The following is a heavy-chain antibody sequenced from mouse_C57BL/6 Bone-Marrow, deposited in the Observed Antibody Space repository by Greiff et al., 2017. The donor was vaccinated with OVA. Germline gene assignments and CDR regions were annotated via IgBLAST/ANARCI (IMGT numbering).Heavy chain of an antibody. V-gene: IGHV1-81*01. Sequence: QVQLQQSGAVLARPGASVKLSCKASGYTFTSYGISWVKQRTGQGLEWIGEIYPRSGNTYYNEKFKGKATLTADKSSSTAYMELRSLTSEDSAVYFCAGYGYDGGTGFGYWGQGTTLTVSS. D-gene: IGHD2-2*01. J-gene: IGHJ2*01. CDR1: GYTFTSYG. CDR2: IYPRSGNT. CDR3: AGYGYDGGTGFGY.